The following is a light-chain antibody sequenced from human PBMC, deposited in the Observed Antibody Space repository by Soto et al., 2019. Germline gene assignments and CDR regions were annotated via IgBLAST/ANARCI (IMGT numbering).Light chain of an antibody. J-gene: IGLJ1*01. CDR2: DDD. Sequence: QSVLTQPPSVSGAPGQRVTISCTGSSANIGAGYHVHWYQQLPGTAPKLLIYDDDQRPSGIPDRFSGSKSGTPANLGITGFQTGDEADYYCGSWDSSLSAYVFGTGTKLTVL. CDR1: SANIGAGYH. V-gene: IGLV1-51*01. CDR3: GSWDSSLSAYV.